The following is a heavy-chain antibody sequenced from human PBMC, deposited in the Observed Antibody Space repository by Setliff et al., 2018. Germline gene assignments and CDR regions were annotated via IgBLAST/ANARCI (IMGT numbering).Heavy chain of an antibody. D-gene: IGHD3-22*01. CDR2: ISSSSGTT. V-gene: IGHV3-48*01. Sequence: GGSLRLSCAASGFTFSSYSMNWVRQAPGKGLEWVSYISSSSGTTYYADSVKGRFTISRDNSKNTLYLQMNSLKTEDTAVYYCTRLEKSGYLGLDYWGKGTLVTVSS. J-gene: IGHJ4*02. CDR1: GFTFSSYS. CDR3: TRLEKSGYLGLDY.